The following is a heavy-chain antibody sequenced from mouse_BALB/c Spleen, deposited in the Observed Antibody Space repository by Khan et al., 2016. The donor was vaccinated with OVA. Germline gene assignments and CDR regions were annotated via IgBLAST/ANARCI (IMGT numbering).Heavy chain of an antibody. CDR2: ISSDGDYT. J-gene: IGHJ3*01. D-gene: IGHD2-1*01. CDR1: GFTFSTYA. CDR3: ARSPYGNFAY. V-gene: IGHV5-9-3*01. Sequence: QRVESGGGLVKPGGSLKLSCAASGFTFSTYAMSWVRQTPEKRLEWVATISSDGDYTYYPDNVTGRFTISRDNAKNTLYLQMSSLRSEDTAMYYCARSPYGNFAYWGQGTLVTVSA.